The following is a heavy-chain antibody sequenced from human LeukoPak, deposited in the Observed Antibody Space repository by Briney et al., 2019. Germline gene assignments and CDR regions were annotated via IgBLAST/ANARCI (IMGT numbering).Heavy chain of an antibody. V-gene: IGHV3-21*04. CDR3: AKEYYYDSSGYYFDY. D-gene: IGHD3-22*01. CDR1: GFTFSSYS. J-gene: IGHJ4*02. CDR2: ITYSSNYK. Sequence: GGSLRLSCAASGFTFSSYSMNWVRQAPGKGLEWVSSITYSSNYKYYADSVKGRFTISRDNAKNPLYLQMNSLRAEDTAVYYCAKEYYYDSSGYYFDYWGQGTLVTVSS.